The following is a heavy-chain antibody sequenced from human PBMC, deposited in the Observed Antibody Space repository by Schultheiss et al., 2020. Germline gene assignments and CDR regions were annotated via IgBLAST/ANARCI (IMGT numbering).Heavy chain of an antibody. J-gene: IGHJ4*02. D-gene: IGHD3-9*01. Sequence: GSLRLSCAVSGGSISSSNWWSWVRQPPGKGLEWIGEIYHSGSTNYNPSLKSRVTISVDKSKNQFSLKLSSVTAADTAVYYCARGAVRYFDWRGEGYYFDYWGQGTLVTVSS. V-gene: IGHV4-4*02. CDR1: GGSISSSNW. CDR3: ARGAVRYFDWRGEGYYFDY. CDR2: IYHSGST.